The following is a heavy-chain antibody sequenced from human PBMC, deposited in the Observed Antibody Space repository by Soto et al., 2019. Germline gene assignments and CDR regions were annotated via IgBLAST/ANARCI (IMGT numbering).Heavy chain of an antibody. CDR2: ISSSSSYI. V-gene: IGHV3-21*01. D-gene: IGHD3-22*01. J-gene: IGHJ5*02. Sequence: PGGSLRLSCAASGFTFSSYSMNWVRQAPGKGLEWVSSISSSSSYIYYADSVKGRFTISRDNAKNSLYLQMNSLRAEDTAVYYCARDRSPYYYDSSGYTWGQGTLVTVS. CDR1: GFTFSSYS. CDR3: ARDRSPYYYDSSGYT.